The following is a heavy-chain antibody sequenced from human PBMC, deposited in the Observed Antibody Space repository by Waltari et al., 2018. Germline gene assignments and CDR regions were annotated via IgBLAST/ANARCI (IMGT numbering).Heavy chain of an antibody. CDR1: GLTFSTSA. CDR3: AKEIRPNDY. CDR2: ISISGGKM. V-gene: IGHV3-23*01. J-gene: IGHJ4*02. Sequence: EVQLLESGGGLVQPGGSLRLSWGVSGLTFSTSAMSWVRQAPGKGLGWVSSISISGGKMYYGDSVRGRFTISRDNSKNALYLQMNSLRAEDTAVYYCAKEIRPNDYWGQGTLVTVSS.